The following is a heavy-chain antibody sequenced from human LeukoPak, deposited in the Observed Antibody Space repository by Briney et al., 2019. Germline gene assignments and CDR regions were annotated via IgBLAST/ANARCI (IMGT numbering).Heavy chain of an antibody. CDR3: AKDRSSSWPTANWFDP. CDR2: ISYDGSNK. V-gene: IGHV3-30*18. J-gene: IGHJ5*02. D-gene: IGHD6-13*01. Sequence: GRSLRLSCAASGFTFSSYGMHWVRQAPGKGLEWVAVISYDGSNKYYADSVKGRFTISRDNSKNTLYLQMNSLRAEDTAVYYCAKDRSSSWPTANWFDPWGQGTLVTVSS. CDR1: GFTFSSYG.